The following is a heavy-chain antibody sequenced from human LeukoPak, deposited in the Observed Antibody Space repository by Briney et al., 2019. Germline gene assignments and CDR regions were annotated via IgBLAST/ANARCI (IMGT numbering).Heavy chain of an antibody. CDR2: IYTSGST. CDR1: GGSISSYY. CDR3: ARSNRHTDYDFWSGYSLLYFDY. J-gene: IGHJ4*02. D-gene: IGHD3-3*01. Sequence: PSETLSFTCTVSGGSISSYYWSWIRQPPGKGLEWIGYIYTSGSTNYNPSLKSRVTISVDTSKNQFSLKLSSVTAADTAVYYCARSNRHTDYDFWSGYSLLYFDYWGQGTLVTVSS. V-gene: IGHV4-4*09.